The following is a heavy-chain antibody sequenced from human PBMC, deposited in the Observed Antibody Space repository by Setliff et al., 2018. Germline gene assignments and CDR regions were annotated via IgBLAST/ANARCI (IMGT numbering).Heavy chain of an antibody. CDR2: LSPYSGNA. CDR1: GSTFSDSI. Sequence: GASVKVSCKASGSTFSDSIVNWVRQAPGQGLEWVGWLSPYSGNAYSAQKFQGRVTLTTDSSSTTAYLELSNLSSGDTAIYYCARLVRCCSPRSCQRASGDEYLGQGTLVTVSS. CDR3: ARLVRCCSPRSCQRASGDEY. J-gene: IGHJ4*02. V-gene: IGHV1-18*01. D-gene: IGHD2-15*01.